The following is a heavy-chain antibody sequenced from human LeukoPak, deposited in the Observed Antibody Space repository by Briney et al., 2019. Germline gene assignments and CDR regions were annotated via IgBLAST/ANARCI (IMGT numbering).Heavy chain of an antibody. CDR3: AIEGYSYGYGGNWFDP. Sequence: ASVTVSCKASGYTFTSYDINWVRQATGQGLEWMGWMNPNSGNTGYAQKFQGRVTITRNTSISTAYMELSSLRSEDTAVYYCAIEGYSYGYGGNWFDPWGQGTLVTVSS. J-gene: IGHJ5*02. D-gene: IGHD5-18*01. CDR1: GYTFTSYD. CDR2: MNPNSGNT. V-gene: IGHV1-8*03.